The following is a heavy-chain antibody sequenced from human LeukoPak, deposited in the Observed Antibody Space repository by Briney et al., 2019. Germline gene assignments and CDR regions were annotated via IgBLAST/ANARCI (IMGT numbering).Heavy chain of an antibody. CDR3: ARGRRQYSEFDF. D-gene: IGHD1-26*01. V-gene: IGHV1-8*03. J-gene: IGHJ4*02. Sequence: ASVKVSCKASGYTFTSYDINWVRQAPGQGLEWMGWMNPNSGNTGYGQKFQGRVTITRNTSINTAYMELSSLRSEDTAVYYCARGRRQYSEFDFWGQGTLVTVSS. CDR2: MNPNSGNT. CDR1: GYTFTSYD.